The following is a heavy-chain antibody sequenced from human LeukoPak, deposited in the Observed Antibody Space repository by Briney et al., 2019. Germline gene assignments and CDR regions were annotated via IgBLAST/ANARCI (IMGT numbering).Heavy chain of an antibody. CDR3: ARDSYGYLSVY. D-gene: IGHD5-18*01. CDR1: GGTFSSYA. CDR2: IIPILGIA. V-gene: IGHV1-69*04. Sequence: GASVKVSCKASGGTFSSYAISWVRQAPGQGLEWMGRIIPILGIANYAQKFQGRVTITADKSTSTAYMELSSLRSEDTAVYYCARDSYGYLSVYWGQGTLVAVSS. J-gene: IGHJ4*02.